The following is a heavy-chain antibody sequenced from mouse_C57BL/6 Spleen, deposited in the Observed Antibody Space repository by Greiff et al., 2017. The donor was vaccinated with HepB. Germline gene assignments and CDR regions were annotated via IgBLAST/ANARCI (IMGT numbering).Heavy chain of an antibody. CDR2: ISDGGSYT. V-gene: IGHV5-4*03. J-gene: IGHJ3*01. CDR1: GFTFSSYA. CDR3: ARGYYGSNQFAY. Sequence: EVKLVESGGGLVKPGGSLKLSCAASGFTFSSYAMSWVRQTPEKGLEWVATISDGGSYTYYPDNVKGRFTISRDNAKNNLYLQMSHLKSEDTAMYYCARGYYGSNQFAYWGQGTLVTVSA. D-gene: IGHD1-1*01.